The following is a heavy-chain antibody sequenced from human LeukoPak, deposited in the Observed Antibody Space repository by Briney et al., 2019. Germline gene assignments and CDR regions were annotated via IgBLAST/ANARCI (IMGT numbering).Heavy chain of an antibody. D-gene: IGHD6-19*01. CDR2: IRYDGSNK. J-gene: IGHJ3*02. CDR3: AKLPQSRGWEDAFDI. V-gene: IGHV3-30*02. Sequence: PGGSLRLSCAASGFTFSSYGMHWVRQAPGKGLEWVAFIRYDGSNKYYADSVKSRFTISRDNSKNTLYLQMNSLRAEDTAVYYCAKLPQSRGWEDAFDIWGQGTMVTVSS. CDR1: GFTFSSYG.